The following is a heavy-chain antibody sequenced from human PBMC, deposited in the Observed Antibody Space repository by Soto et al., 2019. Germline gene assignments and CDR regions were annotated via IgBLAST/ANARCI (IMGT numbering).Heavy chain of an antibody. V-gene: IGHV5-51*01. D-gene: IGHD6-19*01. CDR1: GYRFTTYW. CDR3: ARLRYSSAWPPEY. J-gene: IGHJ4*02. CDR2: IYPGDSDT. Sequence: GESLKISCKGSGYRFTTYWSAWVRQMPGKGLEWMGIIYPGDSDTRYSPSFQGQVTISADKSISTAYLQWSSLKASDTAMYYCARLRYSSAWPPEYWGQGTLVTVSS.